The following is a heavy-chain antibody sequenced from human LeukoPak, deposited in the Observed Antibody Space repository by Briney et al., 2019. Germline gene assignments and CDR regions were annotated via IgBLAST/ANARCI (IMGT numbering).Heavy chain of an antibody. J-gene: IGHJ4*02. CDR3: ARAKVAGPPFDY. Sequence: GGSLRLSCAASGFTFSSYSMNWVRQAPGKGLEWVSYISSSSTIYYADSVKGRFTISRDNSKNTLYLQMNSLRAEDTAVYYCARAKVAGPPFDYWGQGTLVTVSS. CDR2: ISSSSTI. D-gene: IGHD6-19*01. V-gene: IGHV3-48*01. CDR1: GFTFSSYS.